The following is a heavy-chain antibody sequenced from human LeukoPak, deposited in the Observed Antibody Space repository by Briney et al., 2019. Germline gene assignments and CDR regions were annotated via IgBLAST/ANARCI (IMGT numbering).Heavy chain of an antibody. V-gene: IGHV3-23*01. Sequence: GGSLRLSCAASGFYFSNYGMSWFRQAPGKGLDWVSVISYSGLTTYYADSVKGRFTISRDNSRNTIYLQMHSLRAEDTAVYYCAKEAEGTSWFPVDSWGQGTMVTVSP. CDR3: AKEAEGTSWFPVDS. CDR2: ISYSGLTT. CDR1: GFYFSNYG. J-gene: IGHJ5*01. D-gene: IGHD2-2*01.